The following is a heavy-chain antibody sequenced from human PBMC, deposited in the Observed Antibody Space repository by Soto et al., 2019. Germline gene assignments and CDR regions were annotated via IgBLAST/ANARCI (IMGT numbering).Heavy chain of an antibody. V-gene: IGHV1-3*01. J-gene: IGHJ4*02. D-gene: IGHD6-19*01. Sequence: GASVKVSCKASGYTFTNYAMHWVRQAPGHRLEWVGWINAGDGSTKYSQNFQGRVTITRDTSASTVFMELASLRSEDTAVYYCARPNTGWDYWGQGALVTSPQ. CDR1: GYTFTNYA. CDR3: ARPNTGWDY. CDR2: INAGDGST.